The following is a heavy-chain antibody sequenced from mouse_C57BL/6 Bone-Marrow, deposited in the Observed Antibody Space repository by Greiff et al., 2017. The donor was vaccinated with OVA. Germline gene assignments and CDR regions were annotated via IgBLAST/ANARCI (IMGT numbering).Heavy chain of an antibody. D-gene: IGHD1-1*01. J-gene: IGHJ3*01. CDR1: GYSITSGYY. Sequence: EVKLMESGPGLVKPSQSLSLTCSVTGYSITSGYYWNWIRQFPGNKLEWMGYISYDGSNNYNPSLKNRISITRDTSKNQFFLKLNSVTTEDTATYYCASYVSSGGFAYWGQGTLVTVSA. CDR3: ASYVSSGGFAY. V-gene: IGHV3-6*01. CDR2: ISYDGSN.